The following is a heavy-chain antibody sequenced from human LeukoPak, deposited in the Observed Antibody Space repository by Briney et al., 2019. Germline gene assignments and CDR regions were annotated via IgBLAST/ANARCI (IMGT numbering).Heavy chain of an antibody. J-gene: IGHJ4*02. CDR2: ISWDGGST. D-gene: IGHD3-10*01. V-gene: IGHV3-43*01. Sequence: PGGSLRLSCAASGFTFDDYTMHWVRQAPGKGLEWVSLISWDGGSTYYADSVKGRFTISRDNSKNSLYLQMNSLRAEDTAVYYCAKDPPFDPYYFDYWGQGTLVTVSS. CDR3: AKDPPFDPYYFDY. CDR1: GFTFDDYT.